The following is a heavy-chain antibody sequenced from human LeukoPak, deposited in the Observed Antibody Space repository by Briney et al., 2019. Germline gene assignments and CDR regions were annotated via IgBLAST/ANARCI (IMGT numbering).Heavy chain of an antibody. CDR2: IIPIFGTA. Sequence: GASVKVSCKASGYTFTGYHIHWVRQAPGQGLEWMGGIIPIFGTANYAQKFQGRVTITTDESTSTAYMELSSLRSEDTAVYYCARGPFGGSPRTRYYYYMDVWGKGTTVTVSS. V-gene: IGHV1-69*05. CDR1: GYTFTGYH. D-gene: IGHD2-15*01. CDR3: ARGPFGGSPRTRYYYYMDV. J-gene: IGHJ6*03.